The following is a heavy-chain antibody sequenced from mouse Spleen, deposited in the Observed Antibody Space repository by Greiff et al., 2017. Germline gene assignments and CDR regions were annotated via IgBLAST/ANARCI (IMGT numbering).Heavy chain of an antibody. V-gene: IGHV1-52*01. D-gene: IGHD2-1*01. CDR1: GYTFTSYW. J-gene: IGHJ3*01. Sequence: VQLQQPGAELVRPGSSVKLSCKASGYTFTSYWMHWVKQRPIQGLEWIGNIDPSDSETHYNQKFKDKATLTVDKSSSTAYMQLSSLTSEDSAVYYCARWDGNYEGFAYWGQGTLVTVSA. CDR2: IDPSDSET. CDR3: ARWDGNYEGFAY.